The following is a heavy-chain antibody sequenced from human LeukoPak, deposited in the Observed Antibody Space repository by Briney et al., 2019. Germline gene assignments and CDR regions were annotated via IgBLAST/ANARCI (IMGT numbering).Heavy chain of an antibody. CDR2: INHSGST. CDR3: ARRTYYYDNYAFDI. D-gene: IGHD3-22*01. J-gene: IGHJ3*02. V-gene: IGHV4-34*01. Sequence: SETLSLTCAVYGGSFSGYDWSWIRQPPGKGLEWIGEINHSGSTNYNPSLKSRVTISVDRPKNNFSLKLTSVTAADTAVYYCARRTYYYDNYAFDIWGQGTMVTVSS. CDR1: GGSFSGYD.